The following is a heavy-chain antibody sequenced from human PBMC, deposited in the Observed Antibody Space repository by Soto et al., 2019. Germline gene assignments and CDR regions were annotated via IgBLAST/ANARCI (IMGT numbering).Heavy chain of an antibody. J-gene: IGHJ5*02. D-gene: IGHD1-26*01. CDR1: GYTFTSYG. Sequence: ASVKASCKASGYTFTSYGISWVREAPGQGLEWMGWISAYNGNTNYAQKLQGRVTMTTDTSTSTAYMELRSLRSDDTAVYYCARKWELTNWFDPWGQGTRGTVS. CDR3: ARKWELTNWFDP. CDR2: ISAYNGNT. V-gene: IGHV1-18*01.